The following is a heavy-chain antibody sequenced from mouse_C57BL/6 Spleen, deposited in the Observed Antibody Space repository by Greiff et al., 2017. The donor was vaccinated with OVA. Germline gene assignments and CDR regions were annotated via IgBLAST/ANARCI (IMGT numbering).Heavy chain of an antibody. Sequence: QVQLQQSGAELVRPGTSVKVSCKASGYAFTNYLIEWVKQRPGQGLEWIGVINPGSGGTNYNEKFKGKATLTADKSSSTAYMQLSSLTSEDSAVYFCARSDGYYFDYWGQGTTITVSS. CDR2: INPGSGGT. J-gene: IGHJ2*01. CDR1: GYAFTNYL. D-gene: IGHD2-3*01. CDR3: ARSDGYYFDY. V-gene: IGHV1-54*01.